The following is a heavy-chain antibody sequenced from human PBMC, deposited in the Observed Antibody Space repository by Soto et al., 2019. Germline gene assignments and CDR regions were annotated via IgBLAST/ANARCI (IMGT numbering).Heavy chain of an antibody. CDR3: ARVIDSNRWYFDL. Sequence: XGPTLVNPTESLRLTCTVSGFSLSNARMGVSWIRQPPGKALEWLAHIFSNDEKSYSTSLKSRLTISKDTSKSQVVLTMTNMDPVDTATYYCARVIDSNRWYFDLWGRGTLVTVSS. J-gene: IGHJ2*01. CDR1: GFSLSNARMG. V-gene: IGHV2-26*01. CDR2: IFSNDEK. D-gene: IGHD3-22*01.